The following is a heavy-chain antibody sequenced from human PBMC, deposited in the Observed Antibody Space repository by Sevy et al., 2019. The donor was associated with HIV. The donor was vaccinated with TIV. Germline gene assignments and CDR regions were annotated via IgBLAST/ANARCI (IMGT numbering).Heavy chain of an antibody. V-gene: IGHV3-30*18. D-gene: IGHD3-10*01. J-gene: IGHJ3*02. Sequence: GGSLRLSCAASGFTFSSYGMHWVRQAPGKGLEWVAVISYDGSNKYYADSVEGRFTISRDNSKNTLYLQMNSLRAEDTAVYYCAKDPIWFGELLRPGHDAFDIWGQWTMVTDSS. CDR1: GFTFSSYG. CDR3: AKDPIWFGELLRPGHDAFDI. CDR2: ISYDGSNK.